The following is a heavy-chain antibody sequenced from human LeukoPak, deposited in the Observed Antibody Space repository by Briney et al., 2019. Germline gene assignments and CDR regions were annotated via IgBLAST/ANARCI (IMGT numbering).Heavy chain of an antibody. V-gene: IGHV3-53*01. J-gene: IGHJ3*01. CDR2: IYSGGSP. CDR1: GFTVRSSY. CDR3: ARDGADNSGYYFGSL. Sequence: GGSLRLSCVASGFTVRSSYMSWVRRPPGKGLEGVSVIYSGGSPDYADSAMGRFTISSDNSKNTLYLQMNSLRVEDTAVYYCARDGADNSGYYFGSLWGEGTMVTVSS. D-gene: IGHD3-22*01.